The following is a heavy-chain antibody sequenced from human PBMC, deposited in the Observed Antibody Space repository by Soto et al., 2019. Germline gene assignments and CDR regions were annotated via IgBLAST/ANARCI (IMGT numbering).Heavy chain of an antibody. CDR1: GGSISSGAYY. D-gene: IGHD1-26*01. V-gene: IGHV4-31*03. Sequence: TSETLSLTCTVSGGSISSGAYYWSWVRQHPGKGLEWIGFIYYSGSTYFSPSLKSRLTISVDTSKNQFSLKLSSVTAADTAMYYGARATLPALYAFDFWGQGTMVTVSS. J-gene: IGHJ3*01. CDR3: ARATLPALYAFDF. CDR2: IYYSGST.